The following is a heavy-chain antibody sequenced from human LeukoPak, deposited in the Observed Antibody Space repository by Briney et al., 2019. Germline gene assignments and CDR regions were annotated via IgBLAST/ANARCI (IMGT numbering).Heavy chain of an antibody. J-gene: IGHJ4*02. CDR1: GLTFSMVW. CDR2: IKRKTASGTT. Sequence: GGSLRLSCAATGLTFSMVWMSWVGQAPGKGLEWVGRIKRKTASGTTDYAAPVKGRYTISRDDSKNTLNLQINSLKAEDTAVYYCTPRIAVAGSLDYWGQGTLVTVSS. V-gene: IGHV3-15*01. CDR3: TPRIAVAGSLDY. D-gene: IGHD6-19*01.